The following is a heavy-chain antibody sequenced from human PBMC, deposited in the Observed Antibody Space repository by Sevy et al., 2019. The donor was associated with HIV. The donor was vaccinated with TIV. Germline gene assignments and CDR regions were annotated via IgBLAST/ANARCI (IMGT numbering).Heavy chain of an antibody. D-gene: IGHD3-10*01. CDR1: GGSISSGGYS. CDR2: IYHSGST. V-gene: IGHV4-30-2*01. Sequence: SETLSLICAVSGGSISSGGYSWSWIRQPPGKGLEWIGYIYHSGSTYYNPSLKSRVTISVDRSKNQFSLKLSSVTAADTAVYYCASSHITMVRGVSNYFDYWGQGTLVTVSS. CDR3: ASSHITMVRGVSNYFDY. J-gene: IGHJ4*02.